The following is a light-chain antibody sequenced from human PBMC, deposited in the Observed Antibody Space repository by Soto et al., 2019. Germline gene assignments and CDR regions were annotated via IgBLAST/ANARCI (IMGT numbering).Light chain of an antibody. CDR1: QSVSSSY. CDR2: GAS. V-gene: IGKV3-20*01. J-gene: IGKJ1*01. CDR3: QQYGSSGT. Sequence: EIVLTQSPGTLSLSPGERATLSCRASQSVSSSYLAWYRQKPGQAPRLLINGASSRATDIPDRFSGSGSGTDFTLTISRLEPEDFAVYYCQQYGSSGTFGQGTKVDIK.